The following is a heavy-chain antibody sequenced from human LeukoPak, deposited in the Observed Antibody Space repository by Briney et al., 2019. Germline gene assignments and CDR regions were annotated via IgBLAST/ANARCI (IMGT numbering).Heavy chain of an antibody. CDR2: IKQDGSEK. V-gene: IGHV3-7*01. CDR1: GFIFSSYA. J-gene: IGHJ4*02. Sequence: GGALRLFCAASGFIFSSYAMSWVRQAPGKVLEWVANIKQDGSEKYYVDSVKGRFTISRDNAKNSVYLQMNSLRAEDTDVYYCAKDRQDYFDYWGQGTLVTVSS. CDR3: AKDRQDYFDY.